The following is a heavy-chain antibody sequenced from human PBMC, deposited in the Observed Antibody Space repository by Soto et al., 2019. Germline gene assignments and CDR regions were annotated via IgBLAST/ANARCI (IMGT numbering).Heavy chain of an antibody. V-gene: IGHV3-30*18. CDR2: ISYDGSNK. Sequence: PGGSLRLSCAASGFTFSSYSMHWVRQAPGKGLEWVAVISYDGSNKYYADSVKGRFTISRDNSKNTLYLQMNSLRAEDTAVYYCAKDRLNYVWGSYPFYGMDVWGQGTTVTVSS. CDR3: AKDRLNYVWGSYPFYGMDV. J-gene: IGHJ6*02. D-gene: IGHD3-16*02. CDR1: GFTFSSYS.